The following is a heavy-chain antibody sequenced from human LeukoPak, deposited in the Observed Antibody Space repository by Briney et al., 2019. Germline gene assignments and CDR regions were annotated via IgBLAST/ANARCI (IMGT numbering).Heavy chain of an antibody. J-gene: IGHJ4*02. V-gene: IGHV3-21*01. CDR3: ARVLEAASFDY. D-gene: IGHD6-13*01. CDR1: GFTFSSYS. CDR2: ISSSSSHI. Sequence: GGTLRLSCAASGFTFSSYSMNWVRQAPGKGLEWVSSISSSSSHIYYADSVKGRFTMSRDNAKNSLYLQMNSLRADDTAVYYCARVLEAASFDYWGQGSPVTVSS.